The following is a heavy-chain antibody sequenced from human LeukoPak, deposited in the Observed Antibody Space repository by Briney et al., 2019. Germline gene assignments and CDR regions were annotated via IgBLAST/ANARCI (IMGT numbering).Heavy chain of an antibody. J-gene: IGHJ1*01. D-gene: IGHD6-19*01. CDR1: GFTFSSYS. Sequence: GGSLRLSCAASGFTFSSYSMNWVRQAPGKGLEWVSSISSSSSYIYYADSVKGRFTISRDNAKNSLYLQMNSLRAEDTAVYYCARHVADDAEYFQHWGQGTLVTVSS. CDR3: ARHVADDAEYFQH. V-gene: IGHV3-21*01. CDR2: ISSSSSYI.